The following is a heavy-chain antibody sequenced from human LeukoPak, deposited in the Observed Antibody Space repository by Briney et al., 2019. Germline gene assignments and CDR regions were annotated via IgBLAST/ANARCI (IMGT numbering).Heavy chain of an antibody. D-gene: IGHD2-15*01. Sequence: ASVTVSCTASGYTFTSYGISWVRPAPGQGLEWMGWISAYNGNTNYAQKLQGRVTMTTDTSTSTAYMELRSLRSDDTAVYYCARTSGLVVVAATPDYWGQGTLVTVSS. J-gene: IGHJ4*02. CDR3: ARTSGLVVVAATPDY. CDR2: ISAYNGNT. V-gene: IGHV1-18*01. CDR1: GYTFTSYG.